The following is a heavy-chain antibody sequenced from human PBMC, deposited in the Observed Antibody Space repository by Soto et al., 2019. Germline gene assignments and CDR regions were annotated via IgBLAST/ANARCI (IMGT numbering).Heavy chain of an antibody. Sequence: PSETLSLTCTVSGGSISSGGYYWSWIRQHPGKGLEWIGYIYYSGSTYYNPSLKSRVTISVDTSKNQFSLKLSSVTAADTAVYYCARVPAQVNSGLYGDYTPLQGYGMDVWGQGTTVTVSS. CDR3: ARVPAQVNSGLYGDYTPLQGYGMDV. CDR1: GGSISSGGYY. J-gene: IGHJ6*02. CDR2: IYYSGST. D-gene: IGHD4-17*01. V-gene: IGHV4-31*03.